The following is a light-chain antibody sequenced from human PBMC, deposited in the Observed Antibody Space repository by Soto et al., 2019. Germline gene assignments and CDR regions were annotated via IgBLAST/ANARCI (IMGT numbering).Light chain of an antibody. CDR2: TAA. V-gene: IGKV1-39*01. CDR3: QESYSSPST. Sequence: IHMTQSPSSLSASVGDRVTITCRASQRITTYLNWYQQKPGKAPKLLISTAATLQGGVPSRFSVSGSGTDFTLGITTLQPEDFATDLCQESYSSPSTFGQGTKLEIK. J-gene: IGKJ2*01. CDR1: QRITTY.